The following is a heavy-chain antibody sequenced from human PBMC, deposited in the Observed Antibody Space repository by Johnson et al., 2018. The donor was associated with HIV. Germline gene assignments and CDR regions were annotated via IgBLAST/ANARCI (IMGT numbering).Heavy chain of an antibody. CDR2: ISSSGSTI. V-gene: IGHV3-11*04. Sequence: VQLVESGGGLVKPGGSLRLSCAASGFTFSDYYMSWIRQAPGKGLEWVSYISSSGSTIYYADSVKGRFTISRDNSKNTLYLQMNSLRAEDTAVYFCARDRRYYDSSGYYHDAFDIWGQGTMVTVSS. CDR1: GFTFSDYY. CDR3: ARDRRYYDSSGYYHDAFDI. D-gene: IGHD3-22*01. J-gene: IGHJ3*02.